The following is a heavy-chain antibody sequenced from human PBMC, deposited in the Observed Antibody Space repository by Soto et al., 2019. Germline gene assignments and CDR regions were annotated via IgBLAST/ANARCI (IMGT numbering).Heavy chain of an antibody. V-gene: IGHV1-69*01. CDR2: IIPLFGTT. CDR1: GDTFKNCV. J-gene: IGHJ6*02. D-gene: IGHD3-10*01. Sequence: QVQVVQSGVEVRRPGSSVKVSCKASGDTFKNCVISWVRQAPGQGLEWMGGIIPLFGTTDFAQRFQGRLTITTDEYTTTAYMGLSRLRSEDSATYYCAAELGFGKLSVVWGQGTTVIVSS. CDR3: AAELGFGKLSVV.